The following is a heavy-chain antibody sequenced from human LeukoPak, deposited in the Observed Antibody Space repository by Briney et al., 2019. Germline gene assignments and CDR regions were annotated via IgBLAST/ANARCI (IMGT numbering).Heavy chain of an antibody. D-gene: IGHD5-12*01. J-gene: IGHJ4*02. CDR2: IKSDGSWT. CDR3: VRDGDAYDFDL. V-gene: IGHV3-74*01. CDR1: GFTFNTYF. Sequence: PGGSLRLSCAASGFTFNTYFLHWVRQAPGKGLMWVSRIKSDGSWTNYADSVRGRFTISRDNAKNTLFLQMVGLRAEDTAIYYCVRDGDAYDFDLWGQGILVTVSS.